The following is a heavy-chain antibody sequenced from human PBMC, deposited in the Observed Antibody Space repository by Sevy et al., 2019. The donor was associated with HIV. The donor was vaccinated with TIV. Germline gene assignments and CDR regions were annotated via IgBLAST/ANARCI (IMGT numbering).Heavy chain of an antibody. CDR2: ISYDGSNK. V-gene: IGHV3-30*18. CDR1: GFTFSSYG. D-gene: IGHD3-10*01. Sequence: GGSLRLSCAASGFTFSSYGMHWVRQAPGKGLEWVAVISYDGSNKYYADSVKGRFTISRDNSKNTLYLQMNSLRAEDTAVYYCANASSGSGWFDPWGQGTLVTVSS. CDR3: ANASSGSGWFDP. J-gene: IGHJ5*02.